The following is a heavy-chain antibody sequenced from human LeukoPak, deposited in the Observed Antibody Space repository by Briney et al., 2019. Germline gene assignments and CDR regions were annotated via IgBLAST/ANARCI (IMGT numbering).Heavy chain of an antibody. CDR1: GFTFSNAW. J-gene: IGHJ4*02. Sequence: GGSLRLSCAASGFTFSNAWMSWVRQAPGKGLEWVGHIKSKTDGGTTDYAAPVKGRFTISRDDSKNTLYLQMNSLRAEDTAVYYCAILNDDSRRSFDYWGQGTLVTVSS. CDR2: IKSKTDGGTT. V-gene: IGHV3-15*01. D-gene: IGHD3-22*01. CDR3: AILNDDSRRSFDY.